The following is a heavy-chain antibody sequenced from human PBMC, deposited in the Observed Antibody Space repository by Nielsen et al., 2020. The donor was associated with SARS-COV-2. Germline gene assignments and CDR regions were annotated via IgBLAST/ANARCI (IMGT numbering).Heavy chain of an antibody. D-gene: IGHD3-9*01. Sequence: GESLKISCAASGFTFSSYSMSWVRQAPGKGLEWVSSISSSSSYIYYADSVKGRFTISRDNAKNSLYLQMNSLRAEDTAVYYCARDILTGYYGIDYWGQGTLVTVSS. CDR2: ISSSSSYI. CDR3: ARDILTGYYGIDY. V-gene: IGHV3-21*01. J-gene: IGHJ4*02. CDR1: GFTFSSYS.